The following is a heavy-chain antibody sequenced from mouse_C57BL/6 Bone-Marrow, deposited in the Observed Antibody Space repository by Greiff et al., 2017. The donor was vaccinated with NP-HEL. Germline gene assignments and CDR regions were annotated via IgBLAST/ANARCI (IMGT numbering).Heavy chain of an antibody. V-gene: IGHV1-69*01. D-gene: IGHD1-1*01. Sequence: QVQLQQPGAELVMPGATVKLSCKASGYTFTSYWMHWVKQRPGQGLEWIGEIDPSDSYTNYNQKFKGKSTLTVDTSSSTAYMQLSSLTSEDSAVYYCAREGNYYGSSNWYFDVWGTGTTVTVSS. CDR1: GYTFTSYW. J-gene: IGHJ1*03. CDR3: AREGNYYGSSNWYFDV. CDR2: IDPSDSYT.